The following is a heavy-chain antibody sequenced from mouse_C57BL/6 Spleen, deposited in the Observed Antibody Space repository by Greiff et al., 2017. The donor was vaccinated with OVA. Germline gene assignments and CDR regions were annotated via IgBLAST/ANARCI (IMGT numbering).Heavy chain of an antibody. CDR1: GYTFTSYG. CDR2: IYPRSGNT. D-gene: IGHD1-1*01. V-gene: IGHV1-81*01. Sequence: VQLQQSGAELARPGASVKLSCKASGYTFTSYGISWVKQRTGQGLEWIGEIYPRSGNTYYNEKFKGKATLTVDKSSSTAYMELRSLTSEDSAVYFCYYYGSSPYAMDDWGKGPSVTVAS. CDR3: YYYGSSPYAMDD. J-gene: IGHJ4*01.